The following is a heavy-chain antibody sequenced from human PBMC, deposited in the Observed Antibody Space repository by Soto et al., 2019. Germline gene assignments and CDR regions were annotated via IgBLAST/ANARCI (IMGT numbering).Heavy chain of an antibody. Sequence: EVQLVESGGGLVQPGESLRLSCAASGLTFSSYWMHWIRQAPGKGLVWVSRVSSDGSSTVYANSVKGRLTISRDNAKNTLYLQMNSLSDEDTAVYYCARGLPNSSSFDSWGQGTLVTVSS. J-gene: IGHJ4*02. CDR3: ARGLPNSSSFDS. CDR2: VSSDGSST. CDR1: GLTFSSYW. V-gene: IGHV3-74*01. D-gene: IGHD2-2*01.